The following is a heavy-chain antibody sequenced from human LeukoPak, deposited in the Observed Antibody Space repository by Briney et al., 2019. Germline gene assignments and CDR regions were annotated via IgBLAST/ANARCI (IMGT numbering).Heavy chain of an antibody. CDR2: IYGGGTT. V-gene: IGHV3-53*01. D-gene: IGHD2-8*02. CDR1: GFTFSSYA. Sequence: PGGSLRLSCAASGFTFSSYAMSWVRQAPGKGLEWVSVIYGGGTTYCADSVKGRFTISRDNSKNTLYLQMNSLRAEDTAVYYCAREDPGHWSRRAFDIWGQGTMVTVSS. CDR3: AREDPGHWSRRAFDI. J-gene: IGHJ3*02.